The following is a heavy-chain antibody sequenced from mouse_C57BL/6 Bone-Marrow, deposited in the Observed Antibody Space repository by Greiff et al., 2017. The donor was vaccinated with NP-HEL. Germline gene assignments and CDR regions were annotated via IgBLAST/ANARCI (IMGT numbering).Heavy chain of an antibody. CDR3: ASAHHYYGSSPFAY. J-gene: IGHJ3*01. Sequence: VQLQQSGPGLVAPSQCLSITCTVSGFSLTSYGVDWVRQSPGKGLEWLGVIWGVGSTNYNSALKSRLSISKDNSKSQVFLKMNSLQTDDTAMYYCASAHHYYGSSPFAYWGQGTLVTVSA. CDR2: IWGVGST. D-gene: IGHD1-1*01. V-gene: IGHV2-6*01. CDR1: GFSLTSYG.